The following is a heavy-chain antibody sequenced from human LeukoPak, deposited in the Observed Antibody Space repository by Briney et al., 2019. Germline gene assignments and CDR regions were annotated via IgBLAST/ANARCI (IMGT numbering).Heavy chain of an antibody. CDR2: ISWNSGRL. Sequence: SLRLSCAASGFSFDNYAMHWVRQAPGKGLEWVSGISWNSGRLDYADSVKGRFTISRDNAKNSLYLQMNSLRPEDTALYYCTREAYCGGDCYQEYFQYWGQGTLVTVSS. J-gene: IGHJ1*01. CDR1: GFSFDNYA. V-gene: IGHV3-9*01. D-gene: IGHD2-21*02. CDR3: TREAYCGGDCYQEYFQY.